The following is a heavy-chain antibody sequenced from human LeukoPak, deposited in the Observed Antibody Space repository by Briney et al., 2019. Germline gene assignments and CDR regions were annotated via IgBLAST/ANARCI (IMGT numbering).Heavy chain of an antibody. CDR2: ISGSGGST. CDR3: AKGLSSSWYWLDP. Sequence: PGGSLRLSCGASGFTFSSYAMSWVRQAPGKGREWVSAISGSGGSTYYADSVKGRFTISRDNSKNTLYLQMNSLRAEDTAVYYCAKGLSSSWYWLDPWGQGTLVTVSS. V-gene: IGHV3-23*01. D-gene: IGHD6-13*01. J-gene: IGHJ5*02. CDR1: GFTFSSYA.